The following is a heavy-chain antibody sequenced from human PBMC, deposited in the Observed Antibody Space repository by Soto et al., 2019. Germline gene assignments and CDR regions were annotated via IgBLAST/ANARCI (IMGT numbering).Heavy chain of an antibody. J-gene: IGHJ4*02. CDR1: GGTSTRYA. CDR3: NRGSEYDFWSGYL. D-gene: IGHD3-3*01. CDR2: IVPMFGTS. V-gene: IGHV1-69*06. Sequence: QERMVQSGAEVRKPGSSVKVSCKVTGGTSTRYAINWVRQAPGQGLEWMGGIVPMFGTSKYAQKFQGRVTITADTSTTIAYMELRSLRSEDTAVYYCNRGSEYDFWSGYLWGQVTLVSVSS.